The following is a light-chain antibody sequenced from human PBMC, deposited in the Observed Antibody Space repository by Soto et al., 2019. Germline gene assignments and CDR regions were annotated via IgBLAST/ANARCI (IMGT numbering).Light chain of an antibody. CDR2: EGS. V-gene: IGLV2-23*03. CDR1: SSDVGSYNL. CDR3: CSFAGRNTFV. Sequence: QSALTQPASVSGSPGQSITLSCTGTSSDVGSYNLVSWYQQHPVKAPKLMIYEGSKRPSGVSNRFSGSKSGNTASLTISGLQAGDEADYYLCSFAGRNTFVFGTGTKLTVL. J-gene: IGLJ1*01.